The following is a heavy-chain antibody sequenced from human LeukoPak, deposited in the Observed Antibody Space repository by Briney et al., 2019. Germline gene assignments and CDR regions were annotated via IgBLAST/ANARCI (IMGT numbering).Heavy chain of an antibody. CDR2: ISYDGSNK. CDR3: ARLDYSNWFDP. CDR1: GFTFSSYG. V-gene: IGHV3-30*09. D-gene: IGHD2-15*01. J-gene: IGHJ5*02. Sequence: PGGSLRLSCAASGFTFSSYGMHWVRQAPGKGLEWVAAISYDGSNKYDADSVKGRFAISRDNSKNTLYLQMNSLRAEDTAVYYCARLDYSNWFDPWGQGTLVTVSS.